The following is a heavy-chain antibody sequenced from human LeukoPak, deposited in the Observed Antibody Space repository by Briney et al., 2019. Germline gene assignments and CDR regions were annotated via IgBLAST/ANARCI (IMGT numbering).Heavy chain of an antibody. CDR3: TKGGRRDILTY. CDR2: IYDSGST. CDR1: GGSFSGYY. D-gene: IGHD3-9*01. J-gene: IGHJ4*02. Sequence: SETLSLTCAVYGGSFSGYYWSWIRQPPGKGLEWIGYIYDSGSTNYNPSLKSRVTISVDTSKNQFSLKLTSVTAADTAVYYCTKGGRRDILTYWGQGILVTVSP. V-gene: IGHV4-59*01.